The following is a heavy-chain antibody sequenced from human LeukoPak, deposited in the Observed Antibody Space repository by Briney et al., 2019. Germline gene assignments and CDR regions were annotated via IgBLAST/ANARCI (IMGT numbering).Heavy chain of an antibody. J-gene: IGHJ6*02. CDR2: IKQDGSEK. CDR1: GFTFSSYW. Sequence: QTGGSLRLSCAASGFTFSSYWMSWVRQSPGKGLEWVANIKQDGSEKYYVDSVKGRFTISRDNAKNSLYLQMNSLRAEDTAVYYCARELFRNYDFWSGYYAGMDVWGQGTTVTVSS. D-gene: IGHD3-3*01. V-gene: IGHV3-7*01. CDR3: ARELFRNYDFWSGYYAGMDV.